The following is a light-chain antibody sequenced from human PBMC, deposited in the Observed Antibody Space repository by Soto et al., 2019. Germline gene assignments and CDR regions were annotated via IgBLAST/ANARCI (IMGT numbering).Light chain of an antibody. CDR3: QQYNTFPS. Sequence: DIQMTQSPSTLSASVGDRVTITCRASQTITKYLAWYQQKPGKAPNLLIYTASRLKSGVPSRFSGSGSGTEFTLTISSLHPDDFATYYCQQYNTFPSFGQGTKVDIK. CDR2: TAS. V-gene: IGKV1-5*03. CDR1: QTITKY. J-gene: IGKJ1*01.